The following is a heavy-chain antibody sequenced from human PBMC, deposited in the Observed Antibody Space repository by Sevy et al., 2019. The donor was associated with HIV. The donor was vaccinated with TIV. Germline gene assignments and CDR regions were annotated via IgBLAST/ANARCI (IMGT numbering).Heavy chain of an antibody. CDR1: GFTFSSAW. V-gene: IGHV3-15*01. Sequence: GGSLRLSCAASGFTFSSAWMSWVRLAPGKGLEWVGRIKSKTDGGTIDYGAPVKGRFTISREDSKNTLYLQMNSLKTEETAVYYCITDPGYRGYDEEVINYYYYGMDVWGQGTTVTVSS. D-gene: IGHD5-12*01. CDR3: ITDPGYRGYDEEVINYYYYGMDV. J-gene: IGHJ6*02. CDR2: IKSKTDGGTI.